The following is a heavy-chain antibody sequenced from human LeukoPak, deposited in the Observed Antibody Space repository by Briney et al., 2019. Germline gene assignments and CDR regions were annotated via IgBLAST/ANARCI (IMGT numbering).Heavy chain of an antibody. J-gene: IGHJ3*01. Sequence: GGSLRLSCAASGFTLSTYALSWVRPAPAKGLDWVSCISASYVSTYYADSVKGRFTTSRDYSKNTLYLQMNSRRAGDTSVCYCAKDYYYDPVDAFDVGGQGTMVSVSS. D-gene: IGHD3-22*01. V-gene: IGHV3-23*01. CDR1: GFTLSTYA. CDR3: AKDYYYDPVDAFDV. CDR2: ISASYVST.